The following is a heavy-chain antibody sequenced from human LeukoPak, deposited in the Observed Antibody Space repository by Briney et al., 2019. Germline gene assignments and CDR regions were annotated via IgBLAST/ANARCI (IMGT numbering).Heavy chain of an antibody. CDR1: GGSISSGDYY. D-gene: IGHD6-13*01. J-gene: IGHJ4*02. CDR3: ARDTLAAGRDY. CDR2: ISGDGSTI. V-gene: IGHV3-11*01. Sequence: LSLTCTVSGGSISSGDYYWSWIRQAPGKVLEWVSYISGDGSTIYYADSVKGRFTISRDNAKNSLYLQMNSLRAEDTAVYYCARDTLAAGRDYWGQGTLVTVSS.